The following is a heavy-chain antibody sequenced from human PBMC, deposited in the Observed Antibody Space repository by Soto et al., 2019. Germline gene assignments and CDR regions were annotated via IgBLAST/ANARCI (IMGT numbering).Heavy chain of an antibody. CDR2: VYYNGNT. J-gene: IGHJ4*02. D-gene: IGHD4-4*01. Sequence: PSETLSLTCTISGGSVNTPNYYWSWIRQPPGKGLEWIGYVYYNGNTNYNPSLKSRVTISLDTSKNQFSLKLASVAAADTAVYYCARDTLTSIALLVYFDYWGQGTLVTVSS. CDR3: ARDTLTSIALLVYFDY. V-gene: IGHV4-61*01. CDR1: GGSVNTPNYY.